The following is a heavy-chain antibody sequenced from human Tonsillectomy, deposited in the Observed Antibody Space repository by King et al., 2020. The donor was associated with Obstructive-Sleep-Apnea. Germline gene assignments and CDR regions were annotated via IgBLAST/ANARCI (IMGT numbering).Heavy chain of an antibody. CDR2: INHSGST. Sequence: VQLQQWGAGLLKPSETLSLTCAVYGGSFSGYYWSWIRQPPGKGLVGIGEINHSGSTNYNPSLKSRVTISVDTSKNQFSLKLSSVTAADTAVYYCARGYKMITFGGVISYYGMDVWGQGTTVTVSS. D-gene: IGHD3-16*02. J-gene: IGHJ6*02. CDR1: GGSFSGYY. CDR3: ARGYKMITFGGVISYYGMDV. V-gene: IGHV4-34*01.